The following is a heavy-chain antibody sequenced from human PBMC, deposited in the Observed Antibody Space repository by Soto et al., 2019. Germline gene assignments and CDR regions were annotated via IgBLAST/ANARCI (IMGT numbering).Heavy chain of an antibody. V-gene: IGHV4-34*01. CDR3: VRRRVAAGDYYFGMDV. J-gene: IGHJ6*02. D-gene: IGHD6-13*01. CDR2: INHSGST. Sequence: WIRQPPGKGLEWIGEINHSGSTNYNPSLKSRVTISVDTSKNQFSLKVSSVTAADTAVYYCVRRRVAAGDYYFGMDVWGQGTTVTVSS.